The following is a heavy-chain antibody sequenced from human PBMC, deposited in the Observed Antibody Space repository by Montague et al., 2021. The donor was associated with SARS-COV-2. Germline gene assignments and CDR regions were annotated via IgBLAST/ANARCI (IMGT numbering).Heavy chain of an antibody. V-gene: IGHV4-59*02. CDR1: GSSVRSYY. Sequence: SETLSLTCIVSGSSVRSYYWSWIRQPPGKGLEWIGYICDSGSTNYNPSLKSRVTILVDTSKNQFSLKLSSVTAADTAVYYCARENTVTTFGGPYYIDSWGQGTLVTVSA. J-gene: IGHJ4*02. CDR2: ICDSGST. CDR3: ARENTVTTFGGPYYIDS. D-gene: IGHD4-17*01.